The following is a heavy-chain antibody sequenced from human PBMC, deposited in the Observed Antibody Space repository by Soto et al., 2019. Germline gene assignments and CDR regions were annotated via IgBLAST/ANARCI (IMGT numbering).Heavy chain of an antibody. CDR3: ARDHHYYGSGDSNPFHS. Sequence: AETLSLTCTVSGGSINFFYWSWVRQPAGKGLEWIGRMDVTGSTNYNPSLKNRVSISLDTSKNQFSPKLSSLTAADTAAYYCARDHHYYGSGDSNPFHSWGQGTPVTAS. CDR1: GGSINFFY. V-gene: IGHV4-4*07. J-gene: IGHJ1*01. CDR2: MDVTGST. D-gene: IGHD3-10*01.